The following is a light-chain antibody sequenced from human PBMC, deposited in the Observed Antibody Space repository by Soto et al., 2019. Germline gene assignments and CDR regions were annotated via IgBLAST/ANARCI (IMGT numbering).Light chain of an antibody. CDR2: KVS. CDR1: SSDVGGYDY. J-gene: IGLJ1*01. Sequence: QSVLTQPASVSGSPGQSITISCTGTSSDVGGYDYVSWYQQHPGKAPKIMIYKVSNRPSGVSNRFSGSKSGNTASLTISGLQAEDEADYYCSSYTSSNTLPYVFGTGTKVTVL. CDR3: SSYTSSNTLPYV. V-gene: IGLV2-14*01.